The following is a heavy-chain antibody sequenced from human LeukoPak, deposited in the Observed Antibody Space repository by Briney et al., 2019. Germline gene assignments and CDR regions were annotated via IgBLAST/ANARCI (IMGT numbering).Heavy chain of an antibody. D-gene: IGHD3-10*01. CDR1: GGSFSGYY. CDR3: ARGPPRGYPGGPDDAFDI. Sequence: SETLSLTCAVYGGSFSGYYWRWIRQPPGKGLEWIGEINHSGSTNYNPSLKSRVTISVDTSKNQFSLKLSSVTAADTAVYYCARGPPRGYPGGPDDAFDIWGQGTMVTVSS. J-gene: IGHJ3*02. CDR2: INHSGST. V-gene: IGHV4-34*01.